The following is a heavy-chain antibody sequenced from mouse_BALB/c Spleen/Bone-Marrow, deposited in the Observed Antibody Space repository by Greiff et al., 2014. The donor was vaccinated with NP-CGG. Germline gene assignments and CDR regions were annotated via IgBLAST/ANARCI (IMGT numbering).Heavy chain of an antibody. CDR3: VRGGYYVPSYFDS. J-gene: IGHJ2*01. V-gene: IGHV5-17*02. D-gene: IGHD2-3*01. CDR1: GFTFRSFG. Sequence: DVHLVESGGGLVQPGGSRKLSCAASGFTFRSFGMHWARQAPEKGLEWVAYISGGTSTIYYADTVKGRFTISRDNPNNTLFLQMTSLGSEDTAMYYCVRGGYYVPSYFDSWGQGTTLTVSS. CDR2: ISGGTSTI.